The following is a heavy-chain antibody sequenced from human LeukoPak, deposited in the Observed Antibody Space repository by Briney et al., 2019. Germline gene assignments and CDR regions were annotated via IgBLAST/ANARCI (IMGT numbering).Heavy chain of an antibody. CDR2: ISSSSSYI. D-gene: IGHD3-10*01. V-gene: IGHV3-21*01. CDR3: ASAGAPGRNYAGLDY. J-gene: IGHJ4*02. CDR1: GFTFSSYS. Sequence: GGSLRLSCAASGFTFSSYSMNWVRQAPGKGLEWVSSISSSSSYIYYADSVKGRFTISRDSSKNTLYLQMNGLRPEDTAVYYCASAGAPGRNYAGLDYWGQGTLVTVSS.